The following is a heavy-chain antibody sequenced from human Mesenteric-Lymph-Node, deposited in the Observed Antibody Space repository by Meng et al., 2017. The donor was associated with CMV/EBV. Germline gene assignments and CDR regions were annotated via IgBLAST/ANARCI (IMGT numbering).Heavy chain of an antibody. CDR3: ASLLGYCSSTSCYTAAFDI. CDR1: GGSFSGYY. J-gene: IGHJ3*02. CDR2: IYYSGST. Sequence: SQTLSLTCAVYGGSFSGYYWSWIRQPPGKGLEWIGSIYYSGSTHYNPSLKSRVTISVDTSKNQFSLKLSSVTAADTAVYYCASLLGYCSSTSCYTAAFDIWGQGTMVTVSS. V-gene: IGHV4-34*01. D-gene: IGHD2-2*02.